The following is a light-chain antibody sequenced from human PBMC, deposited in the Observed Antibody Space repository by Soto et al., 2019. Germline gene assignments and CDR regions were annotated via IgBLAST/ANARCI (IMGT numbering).Light chain of an antibody. J-gene: IGKJ1*01. V-gene: IGKV4-1*01. CDR2: WAS. CDR1: QRVLYSSSNKNY. Sequence: DTVMTQSPDSLAVSLGERATINCKSSQRVLYSSSNKNYLAWYQQKPGQPPKLLIYWASTRESGVPDRFSGSGSGTDFTLTISRLQAEDVAVYYCQQYCGSPWTFGQGTKVEIK. CDR3: QQYCGSPWT.